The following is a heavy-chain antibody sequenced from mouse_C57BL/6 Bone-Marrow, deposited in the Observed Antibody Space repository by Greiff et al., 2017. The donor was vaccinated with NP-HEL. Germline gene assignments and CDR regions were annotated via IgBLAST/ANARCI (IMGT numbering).Heavy chain of an antibody. CDR2: ISSGSSTI. Sequence: EVHLVESGGGLVKPGGSLKLSCAASGFTFTDYGMHWVRQAPEKGLEWVAYISSGSSTIYYADTVKGRFTISRDNAKNTLFLQMTSLRSEDTAMYYCARPDYDWFAYWGQGTLVTVSA. CDR3: ARPDYDWFAY. CDR1: GFTFTDYG. J-gene: IGHJ3*01. V-gene: IGHV5-17*01. D-gene: IGHD2-4*01.